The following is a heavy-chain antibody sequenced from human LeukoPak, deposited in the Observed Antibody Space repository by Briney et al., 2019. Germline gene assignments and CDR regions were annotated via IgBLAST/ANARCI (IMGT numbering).Heavy chain of an antibody. CDR3: ARVSGSYYPLDY. CDR2: MYADGST. V-gene: IGHV3-53*01. Sequence: PGGSLRLSCAASGLTVGINYMSWVRQAPGKGLEWVSFMYADGSTDYADSVKGRFTISRDNSKNTLYLQMNTLGAEDTAIYYCARVSGSYYPLDYWGQGTLVTVSS. D-gene: IGHD3-22*01. CDR1: GLTVGINY. J-gene: IGHJ4*02.